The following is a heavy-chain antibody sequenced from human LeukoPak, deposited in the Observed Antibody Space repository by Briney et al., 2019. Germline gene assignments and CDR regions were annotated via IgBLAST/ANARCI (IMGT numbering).Heavy chain of an antibody. V-gene: IGHV3-48*03. CDR1: GFTFSSYE. D-gene: IGHD2-2*01. CDR2: ISSSAGTT. Sequence: GGSLRLSCAAPGFTFSSYEMNWVRQAPGKGLEWVSYISSSAGTTYYADSVKGRFTISRDNAMNSLYLQMNSLRAEDTAVYYCARDRGHAYFFDYWGQGALVTVSS. CDR3: ARDRGHAYFFDY. J-gene: IGHJ4*02.